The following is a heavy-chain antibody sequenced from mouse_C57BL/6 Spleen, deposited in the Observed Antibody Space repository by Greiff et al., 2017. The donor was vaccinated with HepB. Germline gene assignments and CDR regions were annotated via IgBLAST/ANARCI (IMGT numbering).Heavy chain of an antibody. CDR3: AIDSDYYGSLDY. Sequence: EVQLVESEGGLVQPGSSMKLSCTASGFTFSDYYMAWVRQVPEKGLEWVANINYDGSSTYYLDYLKSRFIISRDNAKNILYLQMSSLKSEDTATYYCAIDSDYYGSLDYWGQGTTLTVSS. V-gene: IGHV5-16*01. J-gene: IGHJ2*01. CDR1: GFTFSDYY. D-gene: IGHD1-1*01. CDR2: INYDGSST.